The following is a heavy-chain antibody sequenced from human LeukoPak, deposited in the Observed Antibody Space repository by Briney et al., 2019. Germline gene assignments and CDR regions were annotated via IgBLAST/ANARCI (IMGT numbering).Heavy chain of an antibody. CDR2: IYYSGST. Sequence: PSETLSLTCTVSGGSISSYYWSWIRQPPGKGLEWIGYIYYSGSTNYNPSLKSRVTISVDTSKNQFSLKLSSVTAADTAVYYCARKPLMVRGVSSIDLWGRGTLVTVSS. D-gene: IGHD3-10*01. CDR3: ARKPLMVRGVSSIDL. J-gene: IGHJ2*01. V-gene: IGHV4-59*08. CDR1: GGSISSYY.